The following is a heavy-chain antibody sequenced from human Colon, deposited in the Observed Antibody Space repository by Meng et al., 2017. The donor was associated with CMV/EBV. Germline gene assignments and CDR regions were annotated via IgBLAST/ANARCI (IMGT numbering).Heavy chain of an antibody. D-gene: IGHD3-16*01. CDR3: ARDLGGGDYFDY. J-gene: IGHJ4*02. Sequence: EVQLEESGGGLIQPGGSMRLSCAASGLSVSSNYMSWVRQAPGKGLEWVSVIYVDGSTYYAESVRGRFTISRDSYTNTVHLHLNSLRDDDSAVYYCARDLGGGDYFDYWGQGTLVTVSS. V-gene: IGHV3-53*01. CDR1: GLSVSSNY. CDR2: IYVDGST.